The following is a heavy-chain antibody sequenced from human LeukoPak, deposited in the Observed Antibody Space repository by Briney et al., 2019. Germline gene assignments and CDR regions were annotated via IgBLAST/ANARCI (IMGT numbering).Heavy chain of an antibody. V-gene: IGHV5-51*01. CDR3: ARQGTYCGGDCYFDAFDI. J-gene: IGHJ3*02. D-gene: IGHD2-21*02. Sequence: GESLKISCKGSGYSFTSYWIGWVRQMPGKGLEWMGIIYPGDSDTRYSPSFQGQVTISADKSISTAYLQWSSLKASDTAMYYCARQGTYCGGDCYFDAFDIWGQGTMVTVSS. CDR2: IYPGDSDT. CDR1: GYSFTSYW.